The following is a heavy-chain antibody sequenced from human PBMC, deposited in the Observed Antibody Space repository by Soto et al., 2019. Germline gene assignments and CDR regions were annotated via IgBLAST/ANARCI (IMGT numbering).Heavy chain of an antibody. D-gene: IGHD2-8*01. J-gene: IGHJ5*01. V-gene: IGHV6-1*01. CDR1: GDSVSSDSVT. Sequence: PSQTLSLTCAISGDSVSSDSVTWNWIRQSPSRGLEWLGRTYYRSKWYSDYALSVKSRVTINADMSKNQVSLQLNSVTLEDSAVYYCVRLIGNSWLDYWGQGTLVTVSS. CDR2: TYYRSKWYS. CDR3: VRLIGNSWLDY.